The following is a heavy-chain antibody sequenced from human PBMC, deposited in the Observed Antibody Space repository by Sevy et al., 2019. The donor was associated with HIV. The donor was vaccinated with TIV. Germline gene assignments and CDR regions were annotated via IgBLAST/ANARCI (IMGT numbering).Heavy chain of an antibody. J-gene: IGHJ4*02. D-gene: IGHD3-22*01. Sequence: SETLSLTCTVSGGSISSYYWSWIRQPPGKGLEWIGHIYYIGSTNYNPSLKSRVTISVDTSKNQFSLKLSSVTAADTAVYYCARVLAHYDSSGYYYPHFDDWGQGTLVTVSS. V-gene: IGHV4-59*01. CDR3: ARVLAHYDSSGYYYPHFDD. CDR2: IYYIGST. CDR1: GGSISSYY.